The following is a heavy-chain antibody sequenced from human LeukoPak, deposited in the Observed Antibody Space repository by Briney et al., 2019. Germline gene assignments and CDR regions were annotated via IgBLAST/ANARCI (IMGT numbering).Heavy chain of an antibody. Sequence: SETLSLTCTVSGGPISSYYWSWIRQPPGKGLEWIGYIYYSGSTNYNPSLKSRVTISVDTSKNQFSLKLSSVTAADTAVYYCARAAPYYYDSSGYYLGGIFDYWGQGTLVTVSS. V-gene: IGHV4-59*01. CDR3: ARAAPYYYDSSGYYLGGIFDY. J-gene: IGHJ4*02. CDR1: GGPISSYY. D-gene: IGHD3-22*01. CDR2: IYYSGST.